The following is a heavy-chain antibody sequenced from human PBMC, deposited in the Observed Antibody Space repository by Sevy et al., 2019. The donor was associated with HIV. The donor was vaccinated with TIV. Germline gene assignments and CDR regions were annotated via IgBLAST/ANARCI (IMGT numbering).Heavy chain of an antibody. CDR3: AGAYWVEEFHFDY. CDR1: GGSISSYY. CDR2: IYYSGST. Sequence: SETLSLTCTVSGGSISSYYWSWIRQPPGKGLEWIGYIYYSGSTNYNPSLKSRVTISLDTSKNQFSLKLSSVTAADTAVYYCAGAYWVEEFHFDYWGQGALVTVSS. D-gene: IGHD3-10*01. J-gene: IGHJ4*02. V-gene: IGHV4-59*13.